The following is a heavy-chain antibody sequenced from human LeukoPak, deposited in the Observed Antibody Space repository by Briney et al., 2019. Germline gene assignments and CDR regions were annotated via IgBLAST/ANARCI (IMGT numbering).Heavy chain of an antibody. CDR3: ASGNYGGNLGY. V-gene: IGHV4-59*01. CDR2: IYYSGST. D-gene: IGHD4-23*01. Sequence: SETLSLTCAVYGGSFSGYYWSWIRQPPGKGLEWIGYIYYSGSTNYNPSLKSRVTISVDTSKNQFSLKLSSVTAADTAVYYCASGNYGGNLGYWGQGTLVTVSS. CDR1: GGSFSGYY. J-gene: IGHJ4*02.